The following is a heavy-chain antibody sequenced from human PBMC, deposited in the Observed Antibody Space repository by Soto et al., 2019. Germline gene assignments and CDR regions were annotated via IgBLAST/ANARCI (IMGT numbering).Heavy chain of an antibody. V-gene: IGHV3-30-3*01. J-gene: IGHJ4*02. CDR3: ARVDSYYDSSSDY. D-gene: IGHD3-22*01. Sequence: PGGSLRLSCAASGFTFSSYAMHWVRQAPGKGLEWVAVISYDGSNKYYADSVKGRFTISRDNSKNTLYLQMNSLRAEDTAVYYCARVDSYYDSSSDYWGQGTLVTVSS. CDR1: GFTFSSYA. CDR2: ISYDGSNK.